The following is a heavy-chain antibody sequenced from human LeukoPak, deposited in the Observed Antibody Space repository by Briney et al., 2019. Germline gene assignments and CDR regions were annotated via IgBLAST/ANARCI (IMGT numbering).Heavy chain of an antibody. Sequence: PSQTLSLTFAVSGGSISSGGYSWSWIRQPPGKGLEWIGYIYHSGSTYYNPSLKSRVTISVDRSKNQFSLKLSSVTAADTAVYYCARGRKGGMDVWGQGTTVTVSS. V-gene: IGHV4-30-2*01. CDR1: GGSISSGGYS. CDR2: IYHSGST. CDR3: ARGRKGGMDV. J-gene: IGHJ6*02.